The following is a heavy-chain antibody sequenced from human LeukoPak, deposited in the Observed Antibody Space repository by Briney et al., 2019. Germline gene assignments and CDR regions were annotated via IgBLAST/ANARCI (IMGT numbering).Heavy chain of an antibody. CDR2: IYYSGST. V-gene: IGHV4-30-4*01. J-gene: IGHJ4*02. CDR3: ARTVDTAMVPFDY. CDR1: GGSISSDDYY. D-gene: IGHD5-18*01. Sequence: SQTLSLTCTVAGGSISSDDYYWSWIRQPPGKGLEWIGYIYYSGSTYYNPSLKSRVTISVDTSKNQFSLKLSSVTAADTAVYYCARTVDTAMVPFDYWGQGTLVTVSS.